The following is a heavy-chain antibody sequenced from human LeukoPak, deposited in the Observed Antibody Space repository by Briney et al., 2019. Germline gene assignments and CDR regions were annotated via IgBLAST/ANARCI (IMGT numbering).Heavy chain of an antibody. CDR3: ATLQQLLSH. J-gene: IGHJ4*02. Sequence: RPSETLSLTCAVYGGSFSGYSWSWIRQPPGKGLEWIGEINHSGSTNYNPSLKSRVTISVDTSKNQFSLKLSSVTAADTAVYYCATLQQLLSHWGQGTLVTVSS. D-gene: IGHD6-13*01. CDR2: INHSGST. CDR1: GGSFSGYS. V-gene: IGHV4-34*01.